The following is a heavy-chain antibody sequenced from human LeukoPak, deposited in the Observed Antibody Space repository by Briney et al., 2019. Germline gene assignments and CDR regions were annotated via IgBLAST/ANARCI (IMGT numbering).Heavy chain of an antibody. J-gene: IGHJ4*02. CDR1: GYSISSGYL. Sequence: SETLSLTCTVSGYSISSGYLWGWIRQPPGKGLEWIGSTYHGGTTYSNPSLKSRVIISEDTSKNQFSLKLSSVTAADTAVYYCARGSGDWIYYFDYWGQGTLVTVSS. CDR3: ARGSGDWIYYFDY. CDR2: TYHGGTT. V-gene: IGHV4-38-2*02. D-gene: IGHD3-9*01.